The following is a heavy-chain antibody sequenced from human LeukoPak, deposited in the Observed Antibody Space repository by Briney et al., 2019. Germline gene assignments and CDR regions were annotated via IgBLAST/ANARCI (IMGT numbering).Heavy chain of an antibody. CDR2: ISYDGSNK. CDR1: GFTFSSYG. J-gene: IGHJ4*02. D-gene: IGHD6-13*01. Sequence: GGSLRLSCAASGFTFSSYGMHWVRQAPGKGLEWVAVISYDGSNKYYADSVKGRFTISRDNSKNTLYLQMNSLRAEDTAVYYCAKDSYSSSWYRFDYWGQGTLVTVSS. CDR3: AKDSYSSSWYRFDY. V-gene: IGHV3-30*18.